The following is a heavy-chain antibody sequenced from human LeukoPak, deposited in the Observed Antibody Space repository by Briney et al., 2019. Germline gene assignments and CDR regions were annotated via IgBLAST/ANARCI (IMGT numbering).Heavy chain of an antibody. CDR3: ARVYGDYAAFDY. CDR1: GYTFTSYG. V-gene: IGHV1-2*04. D-gene: IGHD4-17*01. Sequence: ASVKVSCKASGYTFTSYGISWVRQAPGQGLEWMGWINPNSGGTNYAQKFQGWVTMTRDTSISTAYMELSRLRSDDTAVYYCARVYGDYAAFDYWGQGTLVTVSS. J-gene: IGHJ4*02. CDR2: INPNSGGT.